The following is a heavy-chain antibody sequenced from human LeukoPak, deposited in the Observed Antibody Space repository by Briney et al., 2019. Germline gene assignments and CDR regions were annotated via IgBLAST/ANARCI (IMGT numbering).Heavy chain of an antibody. D-gene: IGHD2-15*01. CDR3: ARDLALSTYCSGGSCYSVGAFDI. Sequence: PGGSLRLSCAASGFTFSSYWMSWVRQAPGKGLEWVANIKQDGSEKYYVDSVKGRFTISRDNAKNSLYLQMNSLRAEDTAVYYCARDLALSTYCSGGSCYSVGAFDIWGQGTMVTVSS. CDR1: GFTFSSYW. V-gene: IGHV3-7*01. J-gene: IGHJ3*02. CDR2: IKQDGSEK.